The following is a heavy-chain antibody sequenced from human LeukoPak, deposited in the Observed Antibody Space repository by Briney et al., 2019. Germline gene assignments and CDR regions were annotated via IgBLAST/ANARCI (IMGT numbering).Heavy chain of an antibody. D-gene: IGHD6-13*01. V-gene: IGHV1-2*04. J-gene: IGHJ3*02. CDR3: ERERSSWDSIHDAFDI. CDR2: INPNSGGT. Sequence: GASVKVSCKASGYTFTGYYMHWVRQAPGQGLEWMGWINPNSGGTNYAQKFQGWVTMTRDTSISTAYMELSRLRSDDTAVYYCERERSSWDSIHDAFDIWGQGTMVTVSS. CDR1: GYTFTGYY.